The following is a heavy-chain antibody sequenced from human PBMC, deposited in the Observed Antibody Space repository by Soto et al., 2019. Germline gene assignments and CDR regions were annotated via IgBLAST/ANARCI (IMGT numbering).Heavy chain of an antibody. J-gene: IGHJ3*02. CDR1: GYNFTSYW. CDR2: IYPGDSDT. V-gene: IGHV5-51*01. CDR3: ASSCYFDSSGYYDGCGADDPFDI. Sequence: PGESLKISCKASGYNFTSYWIGWVRQMPGRGLEWMGLIYPGDSDTRYSPSFEGQVTISADKSISTAFLQWSGLQASDSAMFYCASSCYFDSSGYYDGCGADDPFDIWGQGTMVTVSS. D-gene: IGHD3-22*01.